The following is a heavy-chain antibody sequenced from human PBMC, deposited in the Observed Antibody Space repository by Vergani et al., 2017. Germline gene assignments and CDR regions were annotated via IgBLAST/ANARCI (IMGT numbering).Heavy chain of an antibody. CDR1: GGTFSSYA. V-gene: IGHV1-69*01. J-gene: IGHJ4*02. D-gene: IGHD2-2*02. CDR3: ARDSGGCSSTSCYTYFDY. Sequence: QVQLVQSGAEVKKPGSSVKVSCKASGGTFSSYAISWVRQAPGQGLEWMGGIIPIFGTANYAQKFQGRVTITADESTSTAYRELSSLRSEDTAVYYCARDSGGCSSTSCYTYFDYWGQGTLVTVSS. CDR2: IIPIFGTA.